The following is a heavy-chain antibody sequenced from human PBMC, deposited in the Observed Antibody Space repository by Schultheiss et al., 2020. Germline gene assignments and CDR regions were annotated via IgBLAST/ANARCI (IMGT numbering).Heavy chain of an antibody. CDR2: ISSSSSYI. CDR1: GFTFSSYS. CDR3: ARKKYYYMDV. Sequence: GESLKISCAASGFTFSSYSMNWVRQAPGKGLEWVSSISSSSSYIYYADSVKGRFTISRDNAKNSLYLQMNSLRAEDTAVYYCARKKYYYMDVWGKGTTVTVSS. V-gene: IGHV3-21*01. J-gene: IGHJ6*03.